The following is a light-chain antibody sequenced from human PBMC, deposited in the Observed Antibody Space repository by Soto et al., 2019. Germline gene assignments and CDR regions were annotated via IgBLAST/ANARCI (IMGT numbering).Light chain of an antibody. CDR1: QSVSMW. Sequence: DTQMTQSPSTLSASVGDRVTLTCRASQSVSMWLAWYQQKPGKAPKLPIYDASSVESGVPSRFSGSRSGTEFTLTISSLQPDDFATYYCQQYNTYSWTFGQGTKVDIK. CDR3: QQYNTYSWT. J-gene: IGKJ1*01. V-gene: IGKV1-5*01. CDR2: DAS.